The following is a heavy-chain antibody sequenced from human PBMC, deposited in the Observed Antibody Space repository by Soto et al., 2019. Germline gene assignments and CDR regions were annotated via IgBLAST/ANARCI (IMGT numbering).Heavy chain of an antibody. D-gene: IGHD2-21*01. CDR1: GFSVNNNY. J-gene: IGHJ4*02. CDR2: IYTRGTT. CDR3: AKLWGYYFES. V-gene: IGHV3-53*01. Sequence: AGGSLRLSCSASGFSVNNNYMTWVRQAPGRRPEWVAVIYTRGTTHYADFATGRFTFSRDNSKNTLYLQMDSLRPEDTAVYYCAKLWGYYFESWGPGTLVTVSS.